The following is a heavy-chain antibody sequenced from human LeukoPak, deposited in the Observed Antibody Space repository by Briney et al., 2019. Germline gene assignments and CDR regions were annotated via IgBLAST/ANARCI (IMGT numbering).Heavy chain of an antibody. Sequence: PGVSLRLSCAASGFTFSSYAMRWVRQAPGLGLEWVSAISGSGGSTYYTDSVRGRFTISRDNSKNTMYLKMNSLRAEDTAVYYCAKLGDSGSYYSYFDYWGQGTLVTVSS. CDR3: AKLGDSGSYYSYFDY. CDR2: ISGSGGST. CDR1: GFTFSSYA. D-gene: IGHD1-26*01. J-gene: IGHJ4*02. V-gene: IGHV3-23*01.